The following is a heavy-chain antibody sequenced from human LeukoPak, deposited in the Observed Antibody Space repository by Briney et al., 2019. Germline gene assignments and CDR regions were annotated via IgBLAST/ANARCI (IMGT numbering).Heavy chain of an antibody. D-gene: IGHD6-6*01. Sequence: GGSLRLSCAASGFTFSSYAMHWVRQAPGKGLEYVSGISSNGGSTYYANSVKGRFTISRDNSKNTLYLQMGSLRAEDTAVYYCARIGYRSSSFDYWGQGTLVTVSS. V-gene: IGHV3-64*01. CDR3: ARIGYRSSSFDY. CDR2: ISSNGGST. J-gene: IGHJ4*02. CDR1: GFTFSSYA.